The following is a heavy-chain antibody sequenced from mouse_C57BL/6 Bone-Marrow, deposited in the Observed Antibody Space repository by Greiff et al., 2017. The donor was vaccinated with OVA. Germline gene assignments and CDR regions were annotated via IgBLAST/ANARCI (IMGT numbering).Heavy chain of an antibody. D-gene: IGHD2-3*01. CDR1: GYTFTSYW. J-gene: IGHJ4*01. CDR2: IYPGNSDT. Sequence: EVQRVESGTVLARPGASVKMSCKTSGYTFTSYWMHWVKQRPGQGLEWIGAIYPGNSDTSYNQKFKGKAKLTAVTSASTAYMELSSLTNEDSAVYSCTSSDGFPYAMDYWGQGPSVTVSA. V-gene: IGHV1-5*01. CDR3: TSSDGFPYAMDY.